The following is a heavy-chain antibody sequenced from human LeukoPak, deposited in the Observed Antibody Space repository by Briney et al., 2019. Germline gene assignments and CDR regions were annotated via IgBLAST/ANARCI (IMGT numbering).Heavy chain of an antibody. V-gene: IGHV4-59*12. Sequence: SETLSLTCTVSGGSISSYYWSWIRQPPGKGLEWIGYIYYSGSTNYNPSLKSRVTMSVDTSKNQFSLKLSSVTAADTAVYYCAREYYDSSGYYGSGYYYGMDVWGQGTTVTVSS. CDR1: GGSISSYY. CDR3: AREYYDSSGYYGSGYYYGMDV. J-gene: IGHJ6*02. CDR2: IYYSGST. D-gene: IGHD3-22*01.